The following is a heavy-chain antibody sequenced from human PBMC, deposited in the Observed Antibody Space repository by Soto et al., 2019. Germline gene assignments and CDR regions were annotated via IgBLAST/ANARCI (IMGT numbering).Heavy chain of an antibody. CDR1: GGTFNRCS. CDR2: IIPMFGLV. V-gene: IGHV1-69*01. D-gene: IGHD3-10*01. CDR3: GRVGGIRKFLPPDV. J-gene: IGHJ6*02. Sequence: QVQLVQSGAEMKKPGSSVTVSCRASGGTFNRCSISWVRQAPGQGLEWMGGIIPMFGLVDYAQNFQDRVTIIGDEATTTVNLEVASLRSEDTAVYDCGRVGGIRKFLPPDVWSQGTTVIVS.